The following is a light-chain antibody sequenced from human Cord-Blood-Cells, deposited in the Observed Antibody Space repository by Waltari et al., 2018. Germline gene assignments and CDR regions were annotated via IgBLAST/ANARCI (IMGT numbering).Light chain of an antibody. J-gene: IGKJ5*01. CDR1: QSVSSN. Sequence: EIVLTQSPATLSVSLGERATLSCSPSQSVSSNLAWYKQTPGQAPRLLIYGASTSATGIPARFSGSVSGTEFTLTISSLQSEDCAVYYCQQYNNWPPITFGQGTRLEIK. CDR2: GAS. V-gene: IGKV3-15*01. CDR3: QQYNNWPPIT.